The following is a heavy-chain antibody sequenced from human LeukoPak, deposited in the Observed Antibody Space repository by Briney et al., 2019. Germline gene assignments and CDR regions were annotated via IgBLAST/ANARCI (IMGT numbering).Heavy chain of an antibody. V-gene: IGHV4-34*01. CDR3: AGSVAGVGLDY. J-gene: IGHJ4*02. CDR2: INHSGST. D-gene: IGHD6-19*01. CDR1: GGSFSGYY. Sequence: SESLSLTCAVYGGSFSGYYWSWIRQPPGKGLEWIGEINHSGSTNYNPSLKSRVTISVDTSKNQFSLKLSSVTAADTAVYYCAGSVAGVGLDYWGQGTLVTVSS.